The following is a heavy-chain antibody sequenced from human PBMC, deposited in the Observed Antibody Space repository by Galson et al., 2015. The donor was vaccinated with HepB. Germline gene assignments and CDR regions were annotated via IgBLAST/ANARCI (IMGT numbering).Heavy chain of an antibody. Sequence: SLRLSCAASGFTFSSYAMSWVRQAPGKGLEWVSAISGSGGGTYYADSVKGRFSISRDNSKNTLYLQMNNLRAEDTAVYYCARGCSSTSCYVWGQGTTVTVSS. D-gene: IGHD2-2*01. CDR3: ARGCSSTSCYV. V-gene: IGHV3-23*01. CDR1: GFTFSSYA. J-gene: IGHJ6*02. CDR2: ISGSGGGT.